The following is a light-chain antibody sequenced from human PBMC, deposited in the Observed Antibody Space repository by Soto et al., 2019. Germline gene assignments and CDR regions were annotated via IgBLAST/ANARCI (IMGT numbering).Light chain of an antibody. CDR3: QQLNSYPLT. CDR1: QAISTY. J-gene: IGKJ4*01. Sequence: DIQLTQSPSFLSASVGDRVTITCRASQAISTYLAWYQQKPGKAPKVLIYGASTLQSGVPSRFSGSGSGTEFTLTISSLQPEDFATYYCQQLNSYPLTFGGGTEVEMK. CDR2: GAS. V-gene: IGKV1-9*01.